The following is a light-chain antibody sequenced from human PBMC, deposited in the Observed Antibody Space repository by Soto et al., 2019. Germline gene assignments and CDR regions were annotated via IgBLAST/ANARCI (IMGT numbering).Light chain of an antibody. CDR1: QSVNSRF. V-gene: IGKV3-20*01. CDR3: QQYGSSPPMYT. CDR2: GAS. J-gene: IGKJ2*01. Sequence: EIVLTQSPGTLSLSPGERATLSCRASQSVNSRFLAWYQQKPGQAPRLLMYGASTRATGIPDRFSDSGSGADFTLTISRLEPEDFAVYYCQQYGSSPPMYTFGQGTKLEIK.